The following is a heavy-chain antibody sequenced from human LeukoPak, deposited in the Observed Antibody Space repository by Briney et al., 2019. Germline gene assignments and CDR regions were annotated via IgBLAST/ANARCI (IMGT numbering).Heavy chain of an antibody. J-gene: IGHJ4*02. CDR2: ISYDGSNK. D-gene: IGHD2-21*02. V-gene: IGHV3-30*18. Sequence: GRSLRLSCAASGFTFSSYGMPWVRQAPGKGLEWVAVISYDGSNKYYADSVKGRFTISRDNSKNTLYLQMNSLRAEDTAVYYCAKDSCGGDCSLLDYWGQGTLVTVSS. CDR1: GFTFSSYG. CDR3: AKDSCGGDCSLLDY.